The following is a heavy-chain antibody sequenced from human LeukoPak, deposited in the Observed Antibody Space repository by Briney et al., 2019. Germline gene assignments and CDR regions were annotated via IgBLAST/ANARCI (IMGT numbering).Heavy chain of an antibody. CDR1: GYSISSGVYY. V-gene: IGHV4-31*03. D-gene: IGHD3-22*01. CDR3: ARRYYDSSGYYRGAASYDAFDI. Sequence: PSQTLSLTCTVSGYSISSGVYYWTWIRQDPGKGLEWIGYIYYSGNTFYNPALKSRATISVDTSKNQFSLTLSSVTAADTAVYYCARRYYDSSGYYRGAASYDAFDIWGQGTMVTVSS. J-gene: IGHJ3*02. CDR2: IYYSGNT.